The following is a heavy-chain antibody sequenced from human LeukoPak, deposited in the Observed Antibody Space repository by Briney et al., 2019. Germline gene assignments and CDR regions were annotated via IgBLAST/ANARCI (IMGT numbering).Heavy chain of an antibody. V-gene: IGHV3-48*02. CDR3: ARDKLNYGGNSGDY. D-gene: IGHD4-23*01. CDR2: ISSSSSTI. J-gene: IGHJ4*02. CDR1: GFTFSSYS. Sequence: GGSLRLSCAASGFTFSSYSINWVRQAPGKGLEWVSYISSSSSTIYYADSVKGRFTISRDNAKNSLYLQMNSLRDEDTAVYYCARDKLNYGGNSGDYWGQGTLVTVSS.